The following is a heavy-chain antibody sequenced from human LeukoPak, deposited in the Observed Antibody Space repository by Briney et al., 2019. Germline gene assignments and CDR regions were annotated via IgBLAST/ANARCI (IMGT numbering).Heavy chain of an antibody. CDR2: IYYSGST. J-gene: IGHJ4*02. CDR3: ARDRIGELPRAARIDY. V-gene: IGHV4-39*07. CDR1: GGSIGNSSYY. Sequence: SGTLSLTCTVSGGSIGNSSYYWGWIRQPPGKGLEWIGSIYYSGSTYYNPSLKSRVTISVDTSKNQFSLKLSSVTAADTAVYYCARDRIGELPRAARIDYWGQGTLVTVSS. D-gene: IGHD3-10*01.